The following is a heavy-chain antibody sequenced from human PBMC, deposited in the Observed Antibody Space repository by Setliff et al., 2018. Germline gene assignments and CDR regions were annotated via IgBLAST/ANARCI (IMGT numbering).Heavy chain of an antibody. CDR3: ARFAKCGGHCWNDY. J-gene: IGHJ4*02. CDR2: ISGGADRT. V-gene: IGHV3-23*01. CDR1: GFDYA. D-gene: IGHD2-21*02. Sequence: PGGSLRLSCVVSGFDYAMSWVRQAPGQRLEWVSSISGGADRTYYADSVKGRFTISRDNSKNIVYLQMNSLRAEDTAVYYCARFAKCGGHCWNDYWGQGTRVTVSS.